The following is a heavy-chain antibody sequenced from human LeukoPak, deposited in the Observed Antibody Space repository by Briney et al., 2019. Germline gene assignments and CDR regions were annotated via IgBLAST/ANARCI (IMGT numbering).Heavy chain of an antibody. CDR3: ARGGKSIAAAGTVFDY. V-gene: IGHV4-59*11. J-gene: IGHJ4*02. Sequence: SETLSLTCNVSGVSISTHYWSWIRQSPGKGLEWIGYIYHNGITNYNPSLKSRVTISIDTSKNEFSLKLSSVTAADTAVYYCARGGKSIAAAGTVFDYWGQGTLVTVSS. D-gene: IGHD6-13*01. CDR2: IYHNGIT. CDR1: GVSISTHY.